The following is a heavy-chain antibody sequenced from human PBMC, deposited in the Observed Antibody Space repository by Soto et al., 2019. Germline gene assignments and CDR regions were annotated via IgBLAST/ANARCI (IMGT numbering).Heavy chain of an antibody. J-gene: IGHJ4*02. V-gene: IGHV4-59*01. CDR1: CASMTNYY. Sequence: SETLSLTCTVSCASMTNYYGSWIRQSPRKGLEHIGYVYYSGSTYYSPSLESRATISIDTANNQFSLKLSSLTAADTAIYYCARSGHIFEAAVWGQGILVTVSS. D-gene: IGHD6-13*01. CDR2: VYYSGST. CDR3: ARSGHIFEAAV.